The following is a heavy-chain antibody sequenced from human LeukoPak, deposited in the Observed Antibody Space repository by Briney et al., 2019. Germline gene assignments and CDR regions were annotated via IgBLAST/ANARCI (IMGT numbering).Heavy chain of an antibody. Sequence: GGSLRLSCAASGFTFSNAWMSWVRQAPGKGLEWVGRIKSKTDGGTTDYAAPVKGRFTISRDDSENTLNLQMNSLKTEDTAVYYCTASIVGDPDGFDYWGQGTLVTVSS. CDR1: GFTFSNAW. J-gene: IGHJ4*02. CDR2: IKSKTDGGTT. V-gene: IGHV3-15*01. CDR3: TASIVGDPDGFDY. D-gene: IGHD1-26*01.